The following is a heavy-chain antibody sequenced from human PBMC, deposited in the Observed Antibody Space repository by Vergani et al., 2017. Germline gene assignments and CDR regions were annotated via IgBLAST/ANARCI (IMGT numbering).Heavy chain of an antibody. CDR2: INHSGST. Sequence: QVQLQQWGAGLLKPSETLSLTCAVYGGSFSGYYWSWIRQPPGKGLEWSGEINHSGSTNYNPSLKSRVTISVDTSKNQFSLKLSSVTAADTAVYYCARRVRYFDWSAYYYYYMDVWGKGTTVTVSS. J-gene: IGHJ6*03. D-gene: IGHD3-9*01. V-gene: IGHV4-34*01. CDR1: GGSFSGYY. CDR3: ARRVRYFDWSAYYYYYMDV.